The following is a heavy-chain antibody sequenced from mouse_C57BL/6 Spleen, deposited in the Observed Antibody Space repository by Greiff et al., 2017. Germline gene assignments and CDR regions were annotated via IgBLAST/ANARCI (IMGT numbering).Heavy chain of an antibody. CDR3: ARSNDYDPSYAMDY. J-gene: IGHJ4*01. CDR1: GYTFTSYW. D-gene: IGHD2-4*01. Sequence: QVQLQQPGAELVRPGSSVKLSCKASGYTFTSYWMHWVKQRPIQGLEWIGNIDPSDSETHYNQKFKDKATLTVDKSSSTAYMQLSSLTSEDSAVYYCARSNDYDPSYAMDYWGQGTSVTVSS. V-gene: IGHV1-52*01. CDR2: IDPSDSET.